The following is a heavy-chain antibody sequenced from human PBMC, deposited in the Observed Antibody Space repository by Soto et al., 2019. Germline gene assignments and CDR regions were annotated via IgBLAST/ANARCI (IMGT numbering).Heavy chain of an antibody. V-gene: IGHV3-48*03. Sequence: GGSLRLSCAASGFTFSVYEMNWVRQAPGKGLEWVSFISRGGSPIYYADSVKGRFTISRDNAKNSLYLQMNSLRAEDTAVYYCATDARTLLQFSFDYWGQGTLVTVSS. CDR1: GFTFSVYE. D-gene: IGHD2-21*01. CDR2: ISRGGSPI. J-gene: IGHJ4*02. CDR3: ATDARTLLQFSFDY.